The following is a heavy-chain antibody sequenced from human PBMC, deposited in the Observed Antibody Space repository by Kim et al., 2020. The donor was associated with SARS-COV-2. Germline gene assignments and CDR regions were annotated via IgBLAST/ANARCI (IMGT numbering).Heavy chain of an antibody. Sequence: GESLKISCKGSGYSFTSYWIGWVRQMPGKGLEWMGIIYPGDSDTRYSPSFQGQVTISADKSISTAYLQWSSLKASDTAMYYCARTDYYDSSGYYGDYFDYWGQGTLVTVSS. J-gene: IGHJ4*02. D-gene: IGHD3-22*01. CDR2: IYPGDSDT. V-gene: IGHV5-51*01. CDR1: GYSFTSYW. CDR3: ARTDYYDSSGYYGDYFDY.